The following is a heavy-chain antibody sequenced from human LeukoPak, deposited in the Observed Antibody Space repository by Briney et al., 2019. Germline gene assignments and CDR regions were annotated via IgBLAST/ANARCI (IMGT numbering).Heavy chain of an antibody. CDR2: ISYDRSKK. CDR3: ARDRGWIQHDI. J-gene: IGHJ3*02. Sequence: GGSLRLSCEASGITFSTYAMHWVRQAPGKGLEWVAVISYDRSKKFYADSVKGRFTISRDNSKNTIFLQMNSLRIEDTAVYYCARDRGWIQHDIWGQGTMVTVSS. CDR1: GITFSTYA. V-gene: IGHV3-30*04. D-gene: IGHD5-18*01.